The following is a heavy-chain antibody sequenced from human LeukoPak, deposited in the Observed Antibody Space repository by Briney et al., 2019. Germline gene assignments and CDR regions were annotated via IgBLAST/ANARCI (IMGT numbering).Heavy chain of an antibody. Sequence: SETLSLTCAVSGYSLSRGYYWGWIRQPPGKGLEWVGSIYHSGSTYYNPSLKGRVTISVDTSKNQFSLKLSSVTAADTAVYYCASTYYYDSSGYYYWGQGTLVTVSS. CDR3: ASTYYYDSSGYYY. V-gene: IGHV4-38-2*01. CDR1: GYSLSRGYY. D-gene: IGHD3-22*01. J-gene: IGHJ4*02. CDR2: IYHSGST.